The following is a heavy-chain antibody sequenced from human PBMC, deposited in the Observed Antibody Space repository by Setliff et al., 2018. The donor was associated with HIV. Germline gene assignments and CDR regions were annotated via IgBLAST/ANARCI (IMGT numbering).Heavy chain of an antibody. CDR1: GDSINTHY. V-gene: IGHV4-59*11. Sequence: SETLSLTCTVSGDSINTHYWSWIRQPPGKGLEWIGCISHSGNTNFNPSLNSRVTISLDTSKNQFSLRLTSVTAADTAMYYCARVSRLHPFDPWGQGTLVTVSS. J-gene: IGHJ5*02. D-gene: IGHD2-15*01. CDR3: ARVSRLHPFDP. CDR2: ISHSGNT.